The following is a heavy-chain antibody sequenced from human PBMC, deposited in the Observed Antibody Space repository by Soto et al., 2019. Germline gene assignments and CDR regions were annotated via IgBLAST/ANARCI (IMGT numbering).Heavy chain of an antibody. J-gene: IGHJ4*02. Sequence: QVPLVQSGAEVKKPGASVKVSCKASGYTFTGYYMHWVRQAPGQGLEWMGWINPNSGGTNYAQKFQGWVTMTRDTSISTAYMEQSRLRSDDTAVYYCARTTRAVAGHFDYWGQGTLVTVSS. V-gene: IGHV1-2*04. CDR2: INPNSGGT. CDR3: ARTTRAVAGHFDY. CDR1: GYTFTGYY. D-gene: IGHD6-19*01.